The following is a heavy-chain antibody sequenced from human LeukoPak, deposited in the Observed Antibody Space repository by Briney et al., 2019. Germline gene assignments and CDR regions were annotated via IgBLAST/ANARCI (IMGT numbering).Heavy chain of an antibody. CDR1: GFTFSSYS. J-gene: IGHJ4*02. V-gene: IGHV3-49*04. CDR3: ARGYYYGSSYYDGDY. Sequence: PGGSLRLSCAASGFTFSSYSMTWVRQAPGKGLEWVGFIRDRSHGGTTAYAASVQGRFTISRDDSKNIAYLHMNSLKTDDTAVYYCARGYYYGSSYYDGDYWGRGTLLTVSS. D-gene: IGHD3-22*01. CDR2: IRDRSHGGTT.